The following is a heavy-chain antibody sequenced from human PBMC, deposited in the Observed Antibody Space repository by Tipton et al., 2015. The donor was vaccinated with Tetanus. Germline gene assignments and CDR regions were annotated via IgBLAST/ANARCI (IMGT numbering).Heavy chain of an antibody. V-gene: IGHV1-46*01. Sequence: QLVQSGAEVKKPGASVKVSCKASGYTFTNYYMHWVRQAPGQGLEWMGVINPRAGTTRYEQKFQGRVIMTRDTSTTTVYMELISLRSEDTAVFYCARSYDFYDSTGFTDDGMDVWGQGTSVTVSS. CDR2: INPRAGTT. J-gene: IGHJ6*02. D-gene: IGHD3-22*01. CDR3: ARSYDFYDSTGFTDDGMDV. CDR1: GYTFTNYY.